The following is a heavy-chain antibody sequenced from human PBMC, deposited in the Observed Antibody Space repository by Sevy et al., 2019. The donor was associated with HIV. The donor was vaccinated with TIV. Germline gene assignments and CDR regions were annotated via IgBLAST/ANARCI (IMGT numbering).Heavy chain of an antibody. Sequence: GGSLRLSCAASGFTFSSYSMNWVRQAPGKGLEWVSSISSSSSYIYYADSVKGRFTISRDNAKNSLYLQMNSLRAEDTAVYCCARAIVGDIVVVPAADYYYYGMDVWGQGTTVTVSS. CDR3: ARAIVGDIVVVPAADYYYYGMDV. J-gene: IGHJ6*02. CDR1: GFTFSSYS. V-gene: IGHV3-21*01. D-gene: IGHD2-2*01. CDR2: ISSSSSYI.